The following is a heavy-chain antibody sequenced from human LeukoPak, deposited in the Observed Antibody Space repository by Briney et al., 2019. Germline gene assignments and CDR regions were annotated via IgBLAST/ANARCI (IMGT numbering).Heavy chain of an antibody. CDR2: IYTSGST. CDR1: GGSISSYY. V-gene: IGHV4-4*07. Sequence: SETLSLACTVSGGSISSYYWSWIRQPAGKGLEWIGRIYTSGSTNYNPSLKSRVTISVDKSKNQFSLKLSSVTAADTAVYYCARDSVVAGNKRALDYWGQGTLVTVSS. D-gene: IGHD6-19*01. J-gene: IGHJ4*02. CDR3: ARDSVVAGNKRALDY.